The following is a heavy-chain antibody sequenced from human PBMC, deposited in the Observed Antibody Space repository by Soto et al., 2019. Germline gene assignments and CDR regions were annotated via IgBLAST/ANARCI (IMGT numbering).Heavy chain of an antibody. D-gene: IGHD2-15*01. V-gene: IGHV1-8*01. Sequence: ASVKVSCKASGYTFTSYYINWVLQATGQGLEWMGWMNPNSGNTGYAQKFQGRVTMTRNTSISTAYMELSSLRSEDTAVYYCARLGGYCSGGSCLYYYYYYGMDVWGQGTTVTVSS. J-gene: IGHJ6*02. CDR1: GYTFTSYY. CDR3: ARLGGYCSGGSCLYYYYYYGMDV. CDR2: MNPNSGNT.